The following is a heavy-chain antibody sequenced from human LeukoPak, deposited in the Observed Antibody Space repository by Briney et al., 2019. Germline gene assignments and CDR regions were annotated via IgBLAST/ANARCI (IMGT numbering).Heavy chain of an antibody. J-gene: IGHJ1*01. CDR1: GFTFSSHA. D-gene: IGHD1-26*01. V-gene: IGHV3-23*01. CDR3: AKDPRVGASAAEYFQY. Sequence: PGGPLRLSCAASGFTFSSHAMAWLPQAPGKGLEGVSDIRGSGGSTYYADSLKGRLAISRDNSKNTLYLLMNSLRAEDTAVYYCAKDPRVGASAAEYFQYWGQGTLVTVSS. CDR2: IRGSGGST.